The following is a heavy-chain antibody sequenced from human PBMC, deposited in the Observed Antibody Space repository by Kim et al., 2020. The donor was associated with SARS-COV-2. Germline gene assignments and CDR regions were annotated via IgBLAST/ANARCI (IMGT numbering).Heavy chain of an antibody. Sequence: SVKGRFTISRDNAKNSLYLQMNSLRAEDTALYYCAKDECGGDCYYGMDVWGQGTTVTVSS. CDR3: AKDECGGDCYYGMDV. J-gene: IGHJ6*02. V-gene: IGHV3-9*01. D-gene: IGHD2-21*01.